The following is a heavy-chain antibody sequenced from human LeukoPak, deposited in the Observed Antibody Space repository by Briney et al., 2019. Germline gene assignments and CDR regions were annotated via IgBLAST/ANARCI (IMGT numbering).Heavy chain of an antibody. CDR2: INSSGIVI. CDR3: ARGEEDYGDYGPLDY. V-gene: IGHV3-48*01. Sequence: GGSLRLSCAASGFTFSTQSMNWVRQAPGKGLEWISYINSSGIVIYYADSVKGRFTISRDNSKNTLYLQMNSLRAEDTAVYYCARGEEDYGDYGPLDYWGQGTLVTVSS. J-gene: IGHJ4*02. D-gene: IGHD4-17*01. CDR1: GFTFSTQS.